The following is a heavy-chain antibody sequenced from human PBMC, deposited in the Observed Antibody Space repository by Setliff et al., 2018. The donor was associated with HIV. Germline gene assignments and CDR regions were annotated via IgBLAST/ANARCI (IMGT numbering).Heavy chain of an antibody. V-gene: IGHV3-30*07. CDR1: GFNFDFHA. D-gene: IGHD2-15*01. Sequence: GGSLRLSCTTSGFNFDFHAMSWFRQAPGKGLEWVAVISNDGSNKFCADSVKGRFTISRDNSKNTLYLQMNSLRAEDTAVYYCTPLDYWGQGTLVTVSS. J-gene: IGHJ4*02. CDR2: ISNDGSNK. CDR3: TPLDY.